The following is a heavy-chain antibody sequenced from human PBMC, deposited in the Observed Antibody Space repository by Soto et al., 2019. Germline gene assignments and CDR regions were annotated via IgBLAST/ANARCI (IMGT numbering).Heavy chain of an antibody. CDR1: GYTFTSYG. CDR2: ISAYNVNT. J-gene: IGHJ5*02. CDR3: AREGYYDSSGYYYVRWFDP. D-gene: IGHD3-22*01. V-gene: IGHV1-18*01. Sequence: QVQLVQSGAEVKKPGASVKVSCKASGYTFTSYGISWVRQAPGQGLEWMGWISAYNVNTNYAQKLQGRVTMTTDTSKSTAYMELRSLRSDDTAVYYCAREGYYDSSGYYYVRWFDPWGQGTLVTVSS.